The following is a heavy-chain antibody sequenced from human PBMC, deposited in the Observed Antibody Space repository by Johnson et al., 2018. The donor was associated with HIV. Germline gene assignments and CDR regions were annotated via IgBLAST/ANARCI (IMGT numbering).Heavy chain of an antibody. CDR1: GFTVSSNY. CDR3: ARAMYYFDTSGYLIRPRAFDI. CDR2: IYSGGST. D-gene: IGHD3-22*01. V-gene: IGHV3-66*01. Sequence: VQLVESGGGLVQPGGSLRLSCAASGFTVSSNYMSWVRQAPGKGLEWVSVIYSGGSTYYADSVKGRFTVSSDKAKNSLYLQMNSLRAEDTALYYCARAMYYFDTSGYLIRPRAFDIWGQGTVVTVSS. J-gene: IGHJ3*02.